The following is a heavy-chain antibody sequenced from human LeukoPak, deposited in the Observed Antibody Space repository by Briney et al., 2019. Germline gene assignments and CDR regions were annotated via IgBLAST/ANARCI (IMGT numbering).Heavy chain of an antibody. J-gene: IGHJ4*02. CDR1: GFTFSSYS. D-gene: IGHD3-22*01. V-gene: IGHV3-21*04. CDR3: AKALLYDSSGY. CDR2: ISSSSSYI. Sequence: GGSLRLSCAASGFTFSSYSMNWVRQAPGKGLEWVPSISSSSSYIYYADSVKGRFTISRDNSKNTLYLQMNSLRAEDTAVYYCAKALLYDSSGYWGQGTLVTVSS.